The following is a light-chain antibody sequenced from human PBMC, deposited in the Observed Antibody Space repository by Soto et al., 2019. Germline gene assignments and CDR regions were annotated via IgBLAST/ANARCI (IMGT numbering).Light chain of an antibody. V-gene: IGKV1-5*03. Sequence: IQMTQSPSTVSASVGDRVTITCRARQAVNSWVAWYQHKSGKAPTLLIYRAANLENGVPSRFSGSGSETEFTLTISGLQPDDSGTYYCQQYDAYSYTFGQGTKVEIK. CDR2: RAA. CDR1: QAVNSW. J-gene: IGKJ2*01. CDR3: QQYDAYSYT.